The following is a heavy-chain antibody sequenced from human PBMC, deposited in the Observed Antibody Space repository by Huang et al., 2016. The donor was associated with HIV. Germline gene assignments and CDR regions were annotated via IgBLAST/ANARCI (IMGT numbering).Heavy chain of an antibody. Sequence: QITLRESGPALVKPTQTLTLTCPFSGFSLTTTGVGVGGIRQPPGQALEWLAFIYSNGDGRYSPSLSSRLTITKDTSKNQVVLTMTNMDPVDTATYYCAHSTDASAATFYFDFWGQGTLVAVSS. D-gene: IGHD6-25*01. CDR2: IYSNGDG. J-gene: IGHJ4*02. CDR1: GFSLTTTGVG. CDR3: AHSTDASAATFYFDF. V-gene: IGHV2-5*01.